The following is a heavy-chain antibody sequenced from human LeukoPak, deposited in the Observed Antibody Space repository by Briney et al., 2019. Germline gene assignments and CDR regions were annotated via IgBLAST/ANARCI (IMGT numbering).Heavy chain of an antibody. CDR2: ITTTSTAI. D-gene: IGHD3-22*01. CDR3: ARGAGRSSGYYLDY. CDR1: GFAFPRYE. V-gene: IGHV3-48*03. Sequence: PLPLSSPASGFAFPRYEMNWARSAPGKGLDWVSFITTTSTAIYYADSVTGRFTISRDNAKDSLYLQMNSLRAEDTAVYYGARGAGRSSGYYLDYWGRGTLVTVSA. J-gene: IGHJ4*02.